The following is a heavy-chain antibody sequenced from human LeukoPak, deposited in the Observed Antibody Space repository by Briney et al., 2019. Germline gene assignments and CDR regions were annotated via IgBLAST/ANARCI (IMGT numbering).Heavy chain of an antibody. V-gene: IGHV3-11*04. J-gene: IGHJ5*02. CDR2: ISSSGDTI. CDR3: ARGLGRSWFDP. CDR1: GFTFSDYY. D-gene: IGHD3-16*01. Sequence: GGSLRLSCAASGFTFSDYYMSWIRQAPGKGLEWISYISSSGDTIFYADSVKGRFTISRDNAKNTLYLQMNSLRAEDTAVYYCARGLGRSWFDPWGQGTLVTVSS.